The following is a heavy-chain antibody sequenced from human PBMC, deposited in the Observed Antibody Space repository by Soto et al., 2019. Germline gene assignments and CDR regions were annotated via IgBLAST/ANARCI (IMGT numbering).Heavy chain of an antibody. Sequence: QVQLQESGPGLVKPSQTLSLTCTVSAGSIGSGFYYWSWIRQHPGKGLEWIGYIYSRGNTYYNPSLKSRFTISLDTSDNQFSLTLSSVTAADTAVYYCARGTYYFYMDVWGKGTTVTVSS. V-gene: IGHV4-31*03. CDR3: ARGTYYFYMDV. J-gene: IGHJ6*03. CDR2: IYSRGNT. CDR1: AGSIGSGFYY.